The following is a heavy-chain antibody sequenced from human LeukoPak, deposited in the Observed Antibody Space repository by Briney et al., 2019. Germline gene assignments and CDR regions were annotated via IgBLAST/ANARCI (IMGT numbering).Heavy chain of an antibody. V-gene: IGHV3-33*01. J-gene: IGHJ4*02. Sequence: GRSLRLSCAASGFTFSNYGMHWVRQAPGKGLEWVAVIWYDGNKKYYADSVKGRFTISRDNSKKTLYLQMNSLRAEDTAVYYCWRGGGGATRFGYWGQGTLVTVSS. CDR3: WRGGGGATRFGY. D-gene: IGHD1-26*01. CDR1: GFTFSNYG. CDR2: IWYDGNKK.